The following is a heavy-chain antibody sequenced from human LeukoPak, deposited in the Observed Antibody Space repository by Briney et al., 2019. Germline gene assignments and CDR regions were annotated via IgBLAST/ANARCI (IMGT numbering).Heavy chain of an antibody. V-gene: IGHV3-66*01. Sequence: PGGSLRHTCAASGFTVSSNYMSWVRQAPWKGLEWVSVIYSGGSTYYADSVKGRFTISRDNSKNTLYLQMNSLRAEDTAVYYCARVERGYTYGYYYYYMDVWGKGTTVTISS. CDR2: IYSGGST. CDR1: GFTVSSNY. J-gene: IGHJ6*03. CDR3: ARVERGYTYGYYYYYMDV. D-gene: IGHD5-18*01.